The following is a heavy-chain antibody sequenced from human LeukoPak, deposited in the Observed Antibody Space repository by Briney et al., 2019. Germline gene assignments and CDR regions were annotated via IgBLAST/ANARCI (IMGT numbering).Heavy chain of an antibody. J-gene: IGHJ4*02. CDR2: IYSDGST. CDR1: GFSVSSNY. Sequence: GGSLRLSCAASGFSVSSNYVTWVRQPPGKGLEWVSVIYSDGSTYYADSVKGRFTISRDNSKNTLYLQMNSLRVEDTAVYYCRDAVAGWGQGTLVTVSS. V-gene: IGHV3-53*05. CDR3: RDAVAG. D-gene: IGHD4-23*01.